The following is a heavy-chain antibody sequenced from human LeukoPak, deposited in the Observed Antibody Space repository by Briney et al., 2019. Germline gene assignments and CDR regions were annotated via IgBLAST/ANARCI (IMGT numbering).Heavy chain of an antibody. Sequence: SETLSLTCTASGGSISSGSYYWGWIRQPPGKGLEWIGSIYYSGSTYYNPSLKSRVTISVDTSKNQFSLKLSSVTAADTAVYYCARHGVSRITMVRGVSGFPPDYWGQGTLVTVSS. V-gene: IGHV4-39*01. J-gene: IGHJ4*02. CDR3: ARHGVSRITMVRGVSGFPPDY. CDR2: IYYSGST. CDR1: GGSISSGSYY. D-gene: IGHD3-10*01.